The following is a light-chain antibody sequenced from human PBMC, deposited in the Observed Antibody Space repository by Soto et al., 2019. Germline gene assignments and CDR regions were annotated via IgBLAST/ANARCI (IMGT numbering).Light chain of an antibody. J-gene: IGKJ4*01. Sequence: EIVLTQSPATLSLSPGERATLSCRASQSVSSYLAWYQQKPGQAPRLLIYDASNRATGIPARFSGSGSGTDFTLTISSLEPEDFAVYYCQQRSNCPPGALTFGGGTKVEIK. V-gene: IGKV3-11*01. CDR2: DAS. CDR1: QSVSSY. CDR3: QQRSNCPPGALT.